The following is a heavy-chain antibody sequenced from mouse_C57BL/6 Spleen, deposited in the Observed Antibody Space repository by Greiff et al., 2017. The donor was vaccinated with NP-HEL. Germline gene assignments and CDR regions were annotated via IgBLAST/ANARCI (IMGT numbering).Heavy chain of an antibody. CDR2: IDPSDSYT. CDR3: ARPLNRGGYFDV. CDR1: GYTFTSYW. Sequence: VQLQQPGAELVKPGASVKLSCKASGYTFTSYWMQWVKQRPGQGLEWIGEIDPSDSYTNYNQKFKGKATLTVDTSSSTAYMQLSSLTSEDSAVYYCARPLNRGGYFDVWGTGTTVTVSS. J-gene: IGHJ1*03. V-gene: IGHV1-50*01.